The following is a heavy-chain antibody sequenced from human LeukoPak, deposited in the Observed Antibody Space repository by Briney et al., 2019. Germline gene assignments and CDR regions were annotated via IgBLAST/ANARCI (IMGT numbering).Heavy chain of an antibody. CDR1: GFTFSSYS. V-gene: IGHV3-21*01. Sequence: GGSLRLSCAASGFTFSSYSMNWVRQAPGKGLEWVSSISSSSSYIYYADSVKGRFTISRDNAKNTLYLQMNSLRAEDTAVYYCARVHDDAFDIWGQGTMVTVSS. CDR3: ARVHDDAFDI. D-gene: IGHD1-1*01. CDR2: ISSSSSYI. J-gene: IGHJ3*02.